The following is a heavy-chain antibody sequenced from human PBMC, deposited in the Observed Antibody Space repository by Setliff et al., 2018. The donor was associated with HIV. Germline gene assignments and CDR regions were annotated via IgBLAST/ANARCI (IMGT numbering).Heavy chain of an antibody. CDR3: AKGTYSYDSSGPDY. CDR2: IGGSGGST. J-gene: IGHJ4*02. D-gene: IGHD3-22*01. Sequence: PGGSLRLSCAASGFPFSNYAMSWVRQAPGKGLEWVSVIGGSGGSTYYADSVKGRFTISRDNSKNTLYLQMNSLRAEDTAVYYCAKGTYSYDSSGPDYWGQGTLVTVSS. CDR1: GFPFSNYA. V-gene: IGHV3-23*01.